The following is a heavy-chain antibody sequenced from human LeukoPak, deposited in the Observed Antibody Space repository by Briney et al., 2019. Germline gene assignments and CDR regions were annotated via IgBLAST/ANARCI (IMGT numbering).Heavy chain of an antibody. D-gene: IGHD6-13*01. CDR1: GGSISSYY. J-gene: IGHJ1*01. CDR3: ARGRGVSGGLWRQQLDEYFQH. CDR2: IYSSGRT. V-gene: IGHV4-4*07. Sequence: PSETLSLTCTVSGGSISSYYWSWMRQPAGKGLEWIGRIYSSGRTTYNPSLKGRVTMSVDTSKNQFSLTLTSVTAADTAVYYCARGRGVSGGLWRQQLDEYFQHWGQGTLVTVSS.